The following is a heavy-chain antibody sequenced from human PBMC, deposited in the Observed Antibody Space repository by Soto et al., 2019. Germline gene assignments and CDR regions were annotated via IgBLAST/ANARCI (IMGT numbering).Heavy chain of an antibody. CDR2: ISDDGSNK. CDR1: GFTFSSYG. CDR3: ANYCRSTSCFSGGLEH. D-gene: IGHD2-2*01. J-gene: IGHJ5*02. Sequence: ESGGGVVQPGRSLRLSCAASGFTFSSYGMHWVRQAPGKGLEWVAVISDDGSNKYYADSVKGRFTISRDNSKNTLYLQMNGLRAEDTAVYYCANYCRSTSCFSGGLEHWGQGTLVTVSS. V-gene: IGHV3-30*18.